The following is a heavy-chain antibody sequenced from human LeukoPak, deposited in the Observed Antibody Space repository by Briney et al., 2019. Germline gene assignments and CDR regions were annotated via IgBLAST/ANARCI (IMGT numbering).Heavy chain of an antibody. CDR1: GFTFSSYS. D-gene: IGHD4-17*01. V-gene: IGHV3-21*01. J-gene: IGHJ4*02. Sequence: GGSLRLSCAASGFTFSSYSMNWVRQAPGKGLEWVSSISSSSSYIYYADSVKGRFTISRDNAKNSLYLQMNSLRAEDTAVYYCARDGNYGVTNFDYWDQGTLVTVSS. CDR2: ISSSSSYI. CDR3: ARDGNYGVTNFDY.